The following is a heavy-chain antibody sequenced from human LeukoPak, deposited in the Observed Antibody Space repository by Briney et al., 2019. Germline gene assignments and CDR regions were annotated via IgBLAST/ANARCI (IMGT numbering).Heavy chain of an antibody. CDR1: GFTFSSHG. J-gene: IGHJ1*01. D-gene: IGHD3-16*01. CDR2: SSSMGGRT. CDR3: AKDDAWGRFYH. V-gene: IGHV3-23*01. Sequence: GGTLRLSCAASGFTFSSHGMNWVRQAPGKGLEWVSGSSSMGGRTYYADSVKGRFTVTRDNSRNTLHLQLNSLRVEDTGVYYCAKDDAWGRFYHWGQGTLVTVSS.